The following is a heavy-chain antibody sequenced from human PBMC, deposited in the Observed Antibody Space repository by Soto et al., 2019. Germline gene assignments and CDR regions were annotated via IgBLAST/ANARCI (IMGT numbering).Heavy chain of an antibody. CDR1: GGTFSSYA. CDR3: ARDPPGVGATEEVF. D-gene: IGHD1-26*01. Sequence: QVQLVQSGAEVKKPGSSVQVSCKASGGTFSSYAISWVRQAPGQGLEWMGGIIPIFGTASYAQKFQGRVTITAAESTSTAYMELSSLRSEDTAVYYCARDPPGVGATEEVFWGQGTLVTVSS. CDR2: IIPIFGTA. J-gene: IGHJ4*02. V-gene: IGHV1-69*01.